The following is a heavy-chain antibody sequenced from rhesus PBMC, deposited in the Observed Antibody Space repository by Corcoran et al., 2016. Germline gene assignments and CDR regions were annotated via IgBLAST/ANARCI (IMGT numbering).Heavy chain of an antibody. J-gene: IGHJ4*01. CDR3: TRARFTNHFDY. CDR2: TNPTNDNT. V-gene: IGHV1S9*01. D-gene: IGHD7-45*01. Sequence: QVQLVQSGAEVKKPGASVKLSCKASGSTFPSYYLNWVRQAPGQVLEWMGWTNPTNDNTAYAQKFQGRVTMTRDTSTSTAYMELSSLRSEDTAVYYCTRARFTNHFDYWGQGVLVTISS. CDR1: GSTFPSYY.